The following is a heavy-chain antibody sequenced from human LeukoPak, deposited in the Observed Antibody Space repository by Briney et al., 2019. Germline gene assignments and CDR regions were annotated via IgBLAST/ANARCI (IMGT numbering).Heavy chain of an antibody. V-gene: IGHV3-23*01. CDR2: ISGSGDST. D-gene: IGHD6-13*01. J-gene: IGHJ4*02. CDR3: AKGDRIAAAGAFDS. CDR1: GFPFSSYA. Sequence: GGSLRLSCEASGFPFSSYAMSWVRQAPGKGPDWVSTISGSGDSTYYADSVKGRFTISRDNSKNTLYLQMNSLRAEDTAVYFCAKGDRIAAAGAFDSWGQGTLVTVSS.